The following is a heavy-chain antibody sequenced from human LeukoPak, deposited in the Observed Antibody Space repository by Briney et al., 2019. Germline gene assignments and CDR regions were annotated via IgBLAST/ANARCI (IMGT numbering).Heavy chain of an antibody. CDR3: ARVSIWFGELSDWFDP. D-gene: IGHD3-10*01. CDR1: GGSFSGYY. J-gene: IGHJ5*02. CDR2: INRSGST. V-gene: IGHV4-34*01. Sequence: SETLSLTCAVYGGSFSGYYWSWIRQPPGKGLEWIGEINRSGSTNYNPSLKSRVSISVDTSKNQFSLKLSSVTAADTAVYYCARVSIWFGELSDWFDPWGQGTLVTVSS.